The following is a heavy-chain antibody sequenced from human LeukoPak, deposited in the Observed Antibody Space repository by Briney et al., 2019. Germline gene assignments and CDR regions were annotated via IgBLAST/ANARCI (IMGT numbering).Heavy chain of an antibody. Sequence: GGSLRLSCAASGFSFSSFTMTWVRQAPGKGLEWVSAIGGRGGSTYYADPLEGRFTIARDNSKDMVYLQMNSLKVEDTATYYCGKEGGAWGQGTKVTVSS. CDR1: GFSFSSFT. CDR3: GKEGGA. D-gene: IGHD3-16*01. J-gene: IGHJ5*02. V-gene: IGHV3-23*01. CDR2: IGGRGGST.